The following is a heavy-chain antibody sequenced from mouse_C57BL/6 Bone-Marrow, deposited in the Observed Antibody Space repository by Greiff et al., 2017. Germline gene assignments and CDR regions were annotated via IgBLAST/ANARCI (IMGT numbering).Heavy chain of an antibody. J-gene: IGHJ3*01. Sequence: VKLMESGPGLVAPSQSLSISCTVSGFSLTSYGVAWVRHSPGKGLEWLGVIWGVGSTNYNSAIISRLGISTDNSTSQVFLKMNSLQTDDTAMYYCGSLLPQGAYWGQGTLVTVSA. CDR2: IWGVGST. D-gene: IGHD2-1*01. CDR1: GFSLTSYG. CDR3: GSLLPQGAY. V-gene: IGHV2-6*01.